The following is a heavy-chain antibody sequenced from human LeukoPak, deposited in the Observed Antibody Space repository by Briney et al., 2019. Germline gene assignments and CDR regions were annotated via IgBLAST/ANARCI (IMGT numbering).Heavy chain of an antibody. V-gene: IGHV4-34*01. CDR3: ARDLQQDGYSDY. Sequence: SETLSLTCAVYGGSFSGYYWSWIRQPPGKGLEWIGEINHSGSTNYNPSLKSRVTISVDTSKNQFSLKLSSVTAADTAVYYCARDLQQDGYSDYWGQGTLVTVSS. J-gene: IGHJ4*02. CDR1: GGSFSGYY. D-gene: IGHD5-24*01. CDR2: INHSGST.